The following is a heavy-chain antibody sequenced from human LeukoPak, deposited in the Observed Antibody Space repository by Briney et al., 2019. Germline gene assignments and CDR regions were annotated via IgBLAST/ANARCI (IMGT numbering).Heavy chain of an antibody. CDR3: ARTRDYGAGLRWFDP. J-gene: IGHJ5*02. D-gene: IGHD4-17*01. Sequence: SETLSLTRTVSGGSLSSYYWSWIRQPPGKGLEWIGYIYYSGSTNYNPSLKSRVTISVDTSKNQFSLKLSSVTAADTAVYYCARTRDYGAGLRWFDPWGQGTLVTVSS. V-gene: IGHV4-59*08. CDR2: IYYSGST. CDR1: GGSLSSYY.